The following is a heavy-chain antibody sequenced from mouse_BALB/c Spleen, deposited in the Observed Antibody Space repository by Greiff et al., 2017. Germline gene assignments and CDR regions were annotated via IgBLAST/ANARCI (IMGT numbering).Heavy chain of an antibody. V-gene: IGHV5-12-1*01. J-gene: IGHJ4*01. CDR1: GFAFSSYD. Sequence: EVQRVESGGGLVKPGGSLKLSCAASGFAFSSYDMSWVRQTPEKRLEWVAYISSGGGSTYYPDTVKGRFTISRDIAKNTLYLQMSSLKSEDTAMYYSARDGNYDYAMDYWGQGTSVTVSS. D-gene: IGHD2-1*01. CDR3: ARDGNYDYAMDY. CDR2: ISSGGGST.